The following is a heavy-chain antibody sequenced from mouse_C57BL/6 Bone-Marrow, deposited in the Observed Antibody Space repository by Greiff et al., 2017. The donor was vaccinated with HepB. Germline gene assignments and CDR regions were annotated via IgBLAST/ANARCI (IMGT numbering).Heavy chain of an antibody. CDR1: GYTFTSYG. CDR3: ATSTMVTRSLFDY. D-gene: IGHD2-2*01. CDR2: IYPRSGNT. Sequence: QVQLKQSGAELARPGASVKLSCKASGYTFTSYGISWVKQRTGQGLEWIGEIYPRSGNTYYNEKFKGKATLTADKSSSTAYMELRSLTSEDSAVYFCATSTMVTRSLFDYWGQGTTLTVSS. J-gene: IGHJ2*01. V-gene: IGHV1-81*01.